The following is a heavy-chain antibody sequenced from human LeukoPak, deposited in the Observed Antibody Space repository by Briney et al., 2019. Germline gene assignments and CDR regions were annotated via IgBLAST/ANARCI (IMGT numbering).Heavy chain of an antibody. J-gene: IGHJ4*02. Sequence: SETLSLTCTVSGGSIGSHYWSWIRQPPGKGLEWIGYIYYSGSTNQNPSLKSRVTLSLDTSKNQFSLRLTFVTAADTAVYYCARASSGWLLFDYWGQGSLVTVSS. CDR2: IYYSGST. V-gene: IGHV4-59*11. D-gene: IGHD6-19*01. CDR1: GGSIGSHY. CDR3: ARASSGWLLFDY.